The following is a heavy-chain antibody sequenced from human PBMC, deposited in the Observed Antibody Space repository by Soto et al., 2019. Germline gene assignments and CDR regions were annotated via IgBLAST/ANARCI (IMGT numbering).Heavy chain of an antibody. D-gene: IGHD6-19*01. CDR1: GFTFSSYW. CDR2: IKQDGSEK. Sequence: GGSLRLSCAASGFTFSSYWMSWVRQAPGKGLEWVANIKQDGSEKYYVDSVKGRFTISRDNAKNSLYLQMNSLRAEDTAVYYCARDIAVAANWFDPWGQGTLVTVSS. V-gene: IGHV3-7*01. J-gene: IGHJ5*02. CDR3: ARDIAVAANWFDP.